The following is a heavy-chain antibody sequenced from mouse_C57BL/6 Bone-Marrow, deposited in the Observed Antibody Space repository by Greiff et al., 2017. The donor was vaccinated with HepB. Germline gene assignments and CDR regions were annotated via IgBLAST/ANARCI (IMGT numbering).Heavy chain of an antibody. Sequence: VQLVESGAELARPGASVKMSCKASGYTFTSYTMHWVKQRPGQGLEWIGYINPSSGYTKYNQKFKDKATLTADKSSSTAYMQLSSLTSEDSAVYYCARGARFWFAYWGQGTLVTVSA. CDR1: GYTFTSYT. CDR3: ARGARFWFAY. V-gene: IGHV1-4*01. J-gene: IGHJ3*01. CDR2: INPSSGYT.